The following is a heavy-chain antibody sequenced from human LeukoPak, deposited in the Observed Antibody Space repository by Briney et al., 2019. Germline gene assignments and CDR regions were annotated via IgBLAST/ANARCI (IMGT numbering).Heavy chain of an antibody. D-gene: IGHD2-15*01. Sequence: GRSLRLSCAASGFTFSSYAMHWVRQAPGKGLEWVAVISYDGSNKYYADSVKGRFTISRDNSKNTLYLQMNSLRAEDTAVYYCARDEGYCSGGSCYSNYWGQGTLVTVSS. CDR1: GFTFSSYA. CDR3: ARDEGYCSGGSCYSNY. V-gene: IGHV3-30-3*01. J-gene: IGHJ4*02. CDR2: ISYDGSNK.